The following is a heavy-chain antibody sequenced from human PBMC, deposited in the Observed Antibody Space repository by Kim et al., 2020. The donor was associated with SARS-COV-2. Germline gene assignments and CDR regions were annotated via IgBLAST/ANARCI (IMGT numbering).Heavy chain of an antibody. D-gene: IGHD5-12*01. CDR1: GGSISSSSYY. CDR2: IYYSGST. CDR3: ATSGRVEMATIDMWYFDY. Sequence: SETLSLTCTVSGGSISSSSYYWGWIRQPPGKGLEWIGSIYYSGSTYYNPSLKSRVTISVDTSKNQFSLKLSSVTAADTAVYYCATSGRVEMATIDMWYFDYWGQGTLVTVSS. J-gene: IGHJ4*02. V-gene: IGHV4-39*07.